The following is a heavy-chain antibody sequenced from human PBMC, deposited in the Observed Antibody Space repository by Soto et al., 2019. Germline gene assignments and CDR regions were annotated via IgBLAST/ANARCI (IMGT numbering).Heavy chain of an antibody. D-gene: IGHD2-8*01. J-gene: IGHJ2*01. CDR2: VSYDGIDE. CDR3: ARAVVLIAPGWYFDL. Sequence: PGGSLRLSCAASGFTFSNYVVHWVRQAPGKGLEWVAVVSYDGIDENYADSVKGRFSISRDNSKNTVYLQMNSLRGEDTAVYYCARAVVLIAPGWYFDLWGRGTLVTAPQ. CDR1: GFTFSNYV. V-gene: IGHV3-30*03.